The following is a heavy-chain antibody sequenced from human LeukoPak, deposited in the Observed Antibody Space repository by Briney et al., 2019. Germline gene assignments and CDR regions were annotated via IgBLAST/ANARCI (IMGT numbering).Heavy chain of an antibody. D-gene: IGHD2-15*01. CDR2: INPNSGGT. CDR3: ARGGFKDYYYMDV. CDR1: GYTFTGYY. Sequence: ASVKVSCKASGYTFTGYYMHWVRQAPGQGLEWMGRINPNSGGTNYAQKFQGRVTMTRDTSISTAYMELSRLRSDGTAVYYCARGGFKDYYYMDVWGKRTTVTVSS. J-gene: IGHJ6*03. V-gene: IGHV1-2*06.